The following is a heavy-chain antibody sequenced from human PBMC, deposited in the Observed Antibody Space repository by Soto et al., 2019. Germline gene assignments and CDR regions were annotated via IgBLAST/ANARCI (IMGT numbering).Heavy chain of an antibody. CDR1: GFTFDDYA. J-gene: IGHJ6*02. Sequence: PGGSLRLSCAASGFTFDDYAMHWVRQAPGKGLEWVSGISWNSGSIGYADSVKGRFTISRDNAKNSLYLQMNSLRAEDTALYYCAKDPTPVYSSGWYSYYYYGMDVWGQGTTVTVSS. CDR3: AKDPTPVYSSGWYSYYYYGMDV. V-gene: IGHV3-9*01. CDR2: ISWNSGSI. D-gene: IGHD6-19*01.